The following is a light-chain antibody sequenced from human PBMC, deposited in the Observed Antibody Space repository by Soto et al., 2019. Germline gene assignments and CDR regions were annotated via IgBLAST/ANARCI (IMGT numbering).Light chain of an antibody. V-gene: IGLV1-51*01. CDR3: SSYRSSPPSYV. CDR1: SSNLGKNY. Sequence: QSVLTQPPSLSAAPGQRVTISCSGSSSNLGKNYVSWFQQFPGTAPKLLIYDNDKRPSGIPDRFSGSKSGNTASLTISGLQAEDEADYYCSSYRSSPPSYVFGTGTKVTVL. CDR2: DND. J-gene: IGLJ1*01.